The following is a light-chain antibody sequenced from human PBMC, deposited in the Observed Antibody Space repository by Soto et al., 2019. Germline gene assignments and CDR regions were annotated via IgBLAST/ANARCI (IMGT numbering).Light chain of an antibody. CDR2: AAS. CDR3: QKYNSAPHT. Sequence: DIQMTQSPSSLSASVGDRVNITCRASQGISNYLAWYQQKPGKVPKLLIYAASTLQSGVPSRFSGSGSGTDFTLTISSLQPEDVATYYCQKYNSAPHTFGGGTKVEIK. CDR1: QGISNY. J-gene: IGKJ4*01. V-gene: IGKV1-27*01.